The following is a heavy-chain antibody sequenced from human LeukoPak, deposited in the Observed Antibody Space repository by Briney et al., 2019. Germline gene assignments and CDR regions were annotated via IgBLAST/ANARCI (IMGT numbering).Heavy chain of an antibody. Sequence: GGSLRLSCAASGFTFSDYYRSWIRQAPGKGLEWVSYISSSGSTVYYVDSVKGRFTISRDNAKNSLYLQMNSLRAEDTAVYYCAREEYVAYFDYWGQGTLVTVSS. CDR2: ISSSGSTV. J-gene: IGHJ4*02. D-gene: IGHD6-6*01. CDR3: AREEYVAYFDY. V-gene: IGHV3-11*01. CDR1: GFTFSDYY.